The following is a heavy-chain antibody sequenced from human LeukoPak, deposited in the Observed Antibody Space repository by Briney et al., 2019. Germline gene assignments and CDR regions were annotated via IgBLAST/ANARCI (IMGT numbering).Heavy chain of an antibody. CDR3: ARLPAATDI. V-gene: IGHV4-39*01. CDR2: IYYSGST. CDR1: GGSISSSTYY. Sequence: KPSETLSLTCTVSGGSISSSTYYWGWIRQPPGKGLEWIASIYYSGSTYYNPSLKSRVTISVDTSKNQFSLTVSSVTAADTAVYYCARLPAATDIWGQGTMVTVSS. J-gene: IGHJ3*02.